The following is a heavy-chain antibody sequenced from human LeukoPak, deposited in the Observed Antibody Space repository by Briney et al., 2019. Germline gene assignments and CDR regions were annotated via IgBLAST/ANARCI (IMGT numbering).Heavy chain of an antibody. CDR1: GDNLSSNSAA. CDR2: TYYRSKWFN. Sequence: SQTLSLTCALSGDNLSSNSAAWRWIRQSPLRGLEWLVRTYYRSKWFNDYAESVKSRITINPDTSKNQFSLQLNSVTPEDTAVYYCTRAAGSGSGGMDVWGQGTTVAVSS. CDR3: TRAAGSGSGGMDV. D-gene: IGHD6-25*01. V-gene: IGHV6-1*01. J-gene: IGHJ6*02.